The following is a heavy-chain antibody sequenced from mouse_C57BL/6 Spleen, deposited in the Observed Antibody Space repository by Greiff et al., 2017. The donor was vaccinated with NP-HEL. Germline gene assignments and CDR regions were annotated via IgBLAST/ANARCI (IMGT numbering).Heavy chain of an antibody. D-gene: IGHD2-3*01. CDR1: GYAFSSYW. Sequence: VQLQQSGAELVKPGASVKISCKASGYAFSSYWMNWVKQRPGKGLEWIGQIYPGDGDTNYNGKFKGKATMTADKSSSTAYMQLSSLTSEDSAVYFCATGDGYPYYFDYWGQGTTLTVSS. CDR3: ATGDGYPYYFDY. V-gene: IGHV1-80*01. J-gene: IGHJ2*01. CDR2: IYPGDGDT.